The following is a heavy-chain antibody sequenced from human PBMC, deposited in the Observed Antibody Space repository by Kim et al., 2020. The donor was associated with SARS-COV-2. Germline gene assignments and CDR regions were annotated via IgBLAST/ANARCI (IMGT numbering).Heavy chain of an antibody. CDR1: GFTFSSDA. D-gene: IGHD1-26*01. Sequence: GGSLRLSCAASGFTFSSDAMSWVRQAPGKGLEWVSAISGSGGSTYYADSVKGRFTISRDNSKNTLYLQMNSLRAEDTAVYYCAKDRKGGGAFDIWGQGTMVTVSS. J-gene: IGHJ3*02. CDR3: AKDRKGGGAFDI. CDR2: ISGSGGST. V-gene: IGHV3-23*01.